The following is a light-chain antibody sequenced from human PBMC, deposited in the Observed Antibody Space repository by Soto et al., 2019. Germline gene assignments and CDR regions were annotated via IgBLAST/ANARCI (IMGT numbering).Light chain of an antibody. CDR3: ASWDDSLNAPV. J-gene: IGLJ1*01. V-gene: IGLV1-44*01. CDR1: SSNVGGNP. CDR2: TNT. Sequence: QSVLTQPPSASGTPGQRVTISCSGSSSNVGGNPVNWYQHLPTTAPKLLIYTNTQRPSGVPDRFSGSKSGTSATLAISGLQSEDEDDYYCASWDDSLNAPVFGTGTKLTVL.